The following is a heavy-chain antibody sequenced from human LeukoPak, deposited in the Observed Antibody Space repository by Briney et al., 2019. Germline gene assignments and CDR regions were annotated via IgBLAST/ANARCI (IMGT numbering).Heavy chain of an antibody. CDR2: IIPILGIA. D-gene: IGHD3-16*01. V-gene: IGHV1-69*04. CDR1: GGTFSSYA. J-gene: IGHJ4*02. Sequence: SVKVSCKASGGTFSSYAISWVRQAPGQGLEWMGRIIPILGIANYAQKFQGRVTITADKSTSTAYMELSSLRSEDTAVYYCATVMTGLPSTSDYWGQGTLVTVSS. CDR3: ATVMTGLPSTSDY.